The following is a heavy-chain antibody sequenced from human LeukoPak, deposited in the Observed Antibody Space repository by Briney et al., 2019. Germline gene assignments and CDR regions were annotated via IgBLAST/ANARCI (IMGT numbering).Heavy chain of an antibody. D-gene: IGHD6-13*01. CDR2: ISGSGGST. CDR3: AKARIAAAGFIDY. CDR1: GFTFTNYA. V-gene: IGHV3-23*01. J-gene: IGHJ4*02. Sequence: GGSLRLSCAASGFTFTNYAMSWVRQAPGKGLEWVSAISGSGGSTFYADSVKGRFTISSDNSKNTLYLQMSSLRAEDTAVYYCAKARIAAAGFIDYWGQGTLVTVSS.